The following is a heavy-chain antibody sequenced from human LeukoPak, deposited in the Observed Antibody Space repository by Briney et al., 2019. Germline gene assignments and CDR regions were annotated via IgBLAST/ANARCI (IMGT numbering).Heavy chain of an antibody. V-gene: IGHV1-18*01. D-gene: IGHD3-10*01. J-gene: IGHJ5*02. CDR2: VSTYDGST. Sequence: ASVKVSCKTSGYTFTSYGLGWVRQAPGKGLEWMGWVSTYDGSTNYARTLQGRVTMPTHTSTSTTYMELSSLRSDDTAVYFCVRARGWLDLWGQGTLVTVSS. CDR1: GYTFTSYG. CDR3: VRARGWLDL.